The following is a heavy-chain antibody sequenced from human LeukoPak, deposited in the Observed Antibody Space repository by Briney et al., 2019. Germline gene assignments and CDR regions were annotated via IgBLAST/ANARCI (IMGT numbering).Heavy chain of an antibody. V-gene: IGHV1-46*01. D-gene: IGHD6-19*01. CDR3: ARDRAVAGFRFDY. Sequence: GASVKVSCKTSGYTFTSYYIHWVRQAPGQGREWMGVINPSGGSTGYPQKFQGRVTMTRDTSTSTVYMELSSLRFEDTAVYYCARDRAVAGFRFDYWGQGTLVTVSS. J-gene: IGHJ4*02. CDR2: INPSGGST. CDR1: GYTFTSYY.